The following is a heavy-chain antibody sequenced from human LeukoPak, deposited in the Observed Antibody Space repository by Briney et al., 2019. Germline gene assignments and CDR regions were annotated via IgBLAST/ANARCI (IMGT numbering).Heavy chain of an antibody. CDR2: IKQDGSEK. CDR3: ASAAAVNY. CDR1: GFTFSSYA. Sequence: GGSLRLSCAASGFTFSSYAMSWVRQAPGKGLEWVANIKQDGSEKYYVDSVKGRFTISRDNAKNSLYLQMNSLRVEDTAVYYCASAAAVNYWGQGTLVTVSS. V-gene: IGHV3-7*03. D-gene: IGHD2-2*01. J-gene: IGHJ4*02.